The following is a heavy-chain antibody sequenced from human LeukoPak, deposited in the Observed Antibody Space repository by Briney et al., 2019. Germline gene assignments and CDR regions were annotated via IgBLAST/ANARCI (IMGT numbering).Heavy chain of an antibody. Sequence: GGSLRLSCAASGFTFADSAMHWVRQTPGKGLEWVSGISWNSGNIDYADSVKGRFTISRDNAKNSLYLQMNSLRAEDTALYYCAKGRGYNYGYIFGYFDYWGQGTLVTVSS. V-gene: IGHV3-9*01. D-gene: IGHD5-18*01. J-gene: IGHJ4*02. CDR3: AKGRGYNYGYIFGYFDY. CDR2: ISWNSGNI. CDR1: GFTFADSA.